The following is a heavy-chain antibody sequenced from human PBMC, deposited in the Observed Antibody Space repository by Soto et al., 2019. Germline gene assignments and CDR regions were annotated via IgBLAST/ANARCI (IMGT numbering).Heavy chain of an antibody. Sequence: TLPLTCSVSGVSVSSRGYYWDWIRQPPGKGLEWIGSVAYSGSTYYNPSLKSRVTISEDRSKNAFSLKLDSMTAADTSVYYCARRRTNTDIRPPRGYYFDFWGLGILVTVSS. V-gene: IGHV4-39*02. CDR2: VAYSGST. CDR1: GVSVSSRGYY. D-gene: IGHD3-10*01. J-gene: IGHJ4*02. CDR3: ARRRTNTDIRPPRGYYFDF.